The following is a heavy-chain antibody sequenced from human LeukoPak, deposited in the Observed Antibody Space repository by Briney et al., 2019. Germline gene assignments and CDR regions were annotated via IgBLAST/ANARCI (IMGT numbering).Heavy chain of an antibody. J-gene: IGHJ4*02. V-gene: IGHV3-7*01. CDR2: IKQDGSEK. D-gene: IGHD3-9*01. CDR3: ARGEVRGRYFDWLSGAAFY. Sequence: GSLRLSCAASGFTFSSYWMSWVRQAPGKGLEWVANIKQDGSEKYYVDSVKGRFTISRDNAKNSLYLQMNSLRAEDTAIYYCARGEVRGRYFDWLSGAAFYWGQGTLVTVSS. CDR1: GFTFSSYW.